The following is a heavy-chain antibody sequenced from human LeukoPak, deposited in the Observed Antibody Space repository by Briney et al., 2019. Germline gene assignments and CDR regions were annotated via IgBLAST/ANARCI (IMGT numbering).Heavy chain of an antibody. V-gene: IGHV3-23*01. Sequence: GGSLRLSCAASGFTFKNNAMSWVRQAPGKGLEWVSVSDGGATTYYADSVKGRFTISRDNSKNTLNLQMNSLRADDTAVYYCAKGGHFDWLLLDYWGQGTLVTVSS. CDR1: GFTFKNNA. CDR2: SDGGATT. J-gene: IGHJ4*02. D-gene: IGHD3-9*01. CDR3: AKGGHFDWLLLDY.